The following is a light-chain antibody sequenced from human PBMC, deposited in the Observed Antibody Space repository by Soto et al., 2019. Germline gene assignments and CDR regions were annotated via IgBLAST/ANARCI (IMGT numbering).Light chain of an antibody. J-gene: IGKJ1*01. CDR2: GAS. V-gene: IGKV3-20*01. CDR3: QQYGSSGT. CDR1: HSVTSSY. Sequence: EIGLTKSPATLSLSQGERATLSCRASHSVTSSYLAWYQQKPGQAPRLLIYGASNRATGIPDRFSGSGSGTDFTLTISRLEPEDFAVYYCQQYGSSGTFGQGTKVDIK.